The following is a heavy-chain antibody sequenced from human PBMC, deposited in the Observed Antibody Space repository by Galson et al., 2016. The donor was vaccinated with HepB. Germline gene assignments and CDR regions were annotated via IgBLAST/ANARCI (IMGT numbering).Heavy chain of an antibody. J-gene: IGHJ4*02. CDR2: IWSDGSNQ. Sequence: SLRLSCAASGFRLSNYGMPWVRQAPGKGLEGVAVIWSDGSNQYYVDSVKGRFTTPRYSSKNTLYLQMNSLRAEDTAVYFCARDPDPAVDYFFDCWGQGTLVTVSS. D-gene: IGHD2-15*01. V-gene: IGHV3-33*01. CDR3: ARDPDPAVDYFFDC. CDR1: GFRLSNYG.